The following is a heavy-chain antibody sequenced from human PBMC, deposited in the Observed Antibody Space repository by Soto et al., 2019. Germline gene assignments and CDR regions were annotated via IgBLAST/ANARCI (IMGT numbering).Heavy chain of an antibody. CDR1: WLNVSTNY. J-gene: IGHJ2*01. CDR3: GRVWVGNAGLHWYSDI. D-gene: IGHD3-16*01. CDR2: IYSGGDT. V-gene: IGHV3-53*01. Sequence: EVQLVESGGGLIQPGGSLRLSCAASWLNVSTNYMSWVRQAPGKGLEWVSVIYSGGDTSYADSVKGRFAISRDNSMNTVFLQMNRMKVEDPAVYYFGRVWVGNAGLHWYSDIWGRGTLVTV.